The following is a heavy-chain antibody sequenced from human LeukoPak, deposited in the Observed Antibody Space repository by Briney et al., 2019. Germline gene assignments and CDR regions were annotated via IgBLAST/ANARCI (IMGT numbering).Heavy chain of an antibody. CDR3: ARAWVYYDFWSGSYYFDY. D-gene: IGHD3-3*01. J-gene: IGHJ4*02. Sequence: SETLSLTCIVSGGSISGYYWSWIRQPPGKGLEWIGYIYYSGSTNYNPSLKSRVTMSVDTSKNQFSLKLSSVTAADTAVYYCARAWVYYDFWSGSYYFDYWGQGTLVTVSS. CDR1: GGSISGYY. CDR2: IYYSGST. V-gene: IGHV4-59*01.